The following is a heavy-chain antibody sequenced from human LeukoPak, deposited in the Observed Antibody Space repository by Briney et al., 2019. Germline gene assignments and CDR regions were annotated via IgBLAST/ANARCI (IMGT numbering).Heavy chain of an antibody. D-gene: IGHD3-10*01. Sequence: PGGSLRLSCAASGFTFDDYAMHWVRQAPGKGLELVSLISGDGGSTYYADSVKGRFTISRDNSKNSLYLQMNSLRTEDTALYYCAKGGRYYLDYYFDYWGQGTLVTVSS. CDR1: GFTFDDYA. CDR3: AKGGRYYLDYYFDY. CDR2: ISGDGGST. V-gene: IGHV3-43*02. J-gene: IGHJ4*02.